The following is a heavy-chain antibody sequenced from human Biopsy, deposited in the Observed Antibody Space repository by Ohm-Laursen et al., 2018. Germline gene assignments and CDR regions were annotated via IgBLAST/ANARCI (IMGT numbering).Heavy chain of an antibody. Sequence: SQTLSLTCTVSSGSISSYYWSWIRQPAGKGLEWIGQIYTSGITNYNPPLKSRVTMSVDTSKNQFSLKLNSVTAADTAVYFCARDSRGGHLNTTLITGKNLDSWGQGILVTVSS. V-gene: IGHV4-4*07. CDR2: IYTSGIT. J-gene: IGHJ4*02. CDR3: ARDSRGGHLNTTLITGKNLDS. D-gene: IGHD3-16*01. CDR1: SGSISSYY.